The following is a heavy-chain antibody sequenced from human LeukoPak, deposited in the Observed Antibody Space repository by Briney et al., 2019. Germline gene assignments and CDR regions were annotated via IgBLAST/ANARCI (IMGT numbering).Heavy chain of an antibody. D-gene: IGHD3-22*01. Sequence: PSGTLSLTCGVTGGSISNNWWTWVRQPPGKGLEWIGEISQSARTNYNPSLKSRVTMSIDKSRNQFSLRMTSVTAADTAVYYCAGVRLGSSGFSEYFEHWGQGTLVTVS. V-gene: IGHV4-4*02. CDR3: AGVRLGSSGFSEYFEH. J-gene: IGHJ1*01. CDR1: GGSISNNW. CDR2: ISQSART.